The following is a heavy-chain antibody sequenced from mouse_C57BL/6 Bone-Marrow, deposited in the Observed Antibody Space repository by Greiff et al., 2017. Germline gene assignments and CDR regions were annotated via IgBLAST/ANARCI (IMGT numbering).Heavy chain of an antibody. V-gene: IGHV1-58*01. CDR2: IYIGNGYT. Sequence: VQLQQSGAELVRPGSSVKMSCKTSGYTFTSYGINWVKQRPGQGLEWIGYIYIGNGYTEYNEKFKGKATLTADKSSSTAYMKLSSLTSEDSAIYFCASTWPYYYCSSSFDYWGQGTTLTVSS. J-gene: IGHJ2*01. CDR3: ASTWPYYYCSSSFDY. D-gene: IGHD1-1*01. CDR1: GYTFTSYG.